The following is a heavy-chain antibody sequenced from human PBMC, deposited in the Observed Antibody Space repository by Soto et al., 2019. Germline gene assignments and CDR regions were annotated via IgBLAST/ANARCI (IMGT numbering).Heavy chain of an antibody. CDR1: GGSISSGGYY. CDR2: IYYSGST. J-gene: IGHJ4*02. CDR3: ARETYGSGSYYGNFDY. D-gene: IGHD3-10*01. Sequence: SETLSLTCTVSGGSISSGGYYWSWIRQHPGKGLEWIGYIYYSGSTYYNPSLKSRVTISVDTSKNQFSLKLSSVTAADTAVYYCARETYGSGSYYGNFDYWGQGTLVTVSS. V-gene: IGHV4-31*03.